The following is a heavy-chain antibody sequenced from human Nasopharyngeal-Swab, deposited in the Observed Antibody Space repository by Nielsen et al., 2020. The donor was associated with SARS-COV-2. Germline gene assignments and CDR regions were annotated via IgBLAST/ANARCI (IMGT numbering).Heavy chain of an antibody. J-gene: IGHJ4*02. CDR1: GGSISCGDYY. CDR2: IYYSGST. D-gene: IGHD6-13*01. V-gene: IGHV4-30-4*08. CDR3: ARGLGTAADY. Sequence: SETLSLTCTVSGGSISCGDYYWSWIRQPPGKGLEWIGYIYYSGSTNYNPSLKSRVTISVDTSKNQFSLKLSSVTAADTAVYCCARGLGTAADYWGQGTLVTVSS.